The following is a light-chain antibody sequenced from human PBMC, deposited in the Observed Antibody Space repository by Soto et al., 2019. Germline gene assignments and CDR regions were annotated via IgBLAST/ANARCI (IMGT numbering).Light chain of an antibody. J-gene: IGLJ1*01. CDR3: CSYVGSFIFV. CDR2: DVS. Sequence: QSVLTQPRSVSGSPGQSVTISCTGTSSDVGYYNYVSWYQQYPGKAPKLMIYDVSGRPSGVPDRFSGSKSGNTASLTISGLQAEDEAYYYRCSYVGSFIFVFGTGTKVTVL. CDR1: SSDVGYYNY. V-gene: IGLV2-11*01.